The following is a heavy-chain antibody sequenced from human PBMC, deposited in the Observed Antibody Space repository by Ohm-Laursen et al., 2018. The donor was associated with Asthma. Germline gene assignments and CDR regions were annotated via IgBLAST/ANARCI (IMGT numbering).Heavy chain of an antibody. J-gene: IGHJ6*02. Sequence: GASVKVSCKASGYTFTSYGISWVRQAPGQGLEWMGWISAYNGNTNYAQKLQGRVTMTTDTSTSTAYMELRSLRSDDTAVYYCARDTEGYCSGGSCYFGLYYYYYGMDVWGQGTTVTVSS. CDR2: ISAYNGNT. CDR3: ARDTEGYCSGGSCYFGLYYYYYGMDV. V-gene: IGHV1-18*04. D-gene: IGHD2-15*01. CDR1: GYTFTSYG.